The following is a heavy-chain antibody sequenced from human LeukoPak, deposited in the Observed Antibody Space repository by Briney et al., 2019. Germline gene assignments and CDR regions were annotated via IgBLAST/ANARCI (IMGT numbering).Heavy chain of an antibody. Sequence: SCKASGYTFTGYYMHWVRQAPGKGLEWVAVIWYDGTKNYYADSVKGRFTISRDNSKNMLYLQMNSLRAEDTAVYYCARDGTAYCSGGSCYSGWFDPWGQGTLVTVSS. D-gene: IGHD2-15*01. CDR3: ARDGTAYCSGGSCYSGWFDP. V-gene: IGHV3-33*01. CDR1: GYTFTGYY. J-gene: IGHJ5*02. CDR2: IWYDGTKN.